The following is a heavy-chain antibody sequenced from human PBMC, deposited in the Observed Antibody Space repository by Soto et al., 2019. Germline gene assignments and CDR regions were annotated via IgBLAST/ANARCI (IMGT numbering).Heavy chain of an antibody. CDR3: ARDRHSFTIVGSPGVDDY. CDR2: IWYDGSNK. V-gene: IGHV3-33*01. J-gene: IGHJ4*02. Sequence: PGGSLRLSCAASGFTFSSYCMHWVRQAPGKGLEWVAVIWYDGSNKYYADSVKGRFTISRDNSKNTLYLQMNSLRAEDTAVYYCARDRHSFTIVGSPGVDDYWGQGPLVTVSS. D-gene: IGHD2-15*01. CDR1: GFTFSSYC.